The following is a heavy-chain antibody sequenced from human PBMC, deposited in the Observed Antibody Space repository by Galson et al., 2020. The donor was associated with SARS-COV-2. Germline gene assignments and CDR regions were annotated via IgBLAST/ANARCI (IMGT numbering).Heavy chain of an antibody. CDR2: IYQGGTT. J-gene: IGHJ2*01. CDR3: ARPSSSGYYSIWYFDL. CDR1: GLSIISDFY. D-gene: IGHD3-22*01. Sequence: SETLSLTCAVSGLSIISDFYWGWIRQPPGKGLEWIGNIYQGGTTYYNPSLKSRVTISIDKSKNQFSLKMTSVTAADTAVYYCARPSSSGYYSIWYFDLWGRGTLVTVSS. V-gene: IGHV4-38-2*01.